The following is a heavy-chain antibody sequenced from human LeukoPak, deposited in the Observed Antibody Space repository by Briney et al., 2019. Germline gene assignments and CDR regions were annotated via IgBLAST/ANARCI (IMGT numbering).Heavy chain of an antibody. J-gene: IGHJ4*02. V-gene: IGHV1-2*02. CDR1: AYTFTGYY. CDR3: ARGPYDFWSGYNDY. CDR2: INPNSGGA. D-gene: IGHD3-3*01. Sequence: GASVTVSFTSSAYTFTGYYMHWVRQAPGQGLEWMGWINPNSGGANYAQKFQGRVTITRDRSISKAYMELSRLGSDDTAVYYWARGPYDFWSGYNDYWGQGALVTVSS.